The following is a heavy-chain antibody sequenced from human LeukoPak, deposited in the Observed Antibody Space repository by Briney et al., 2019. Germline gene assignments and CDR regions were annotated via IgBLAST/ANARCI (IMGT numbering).Heavy chain of an antibody. D-gene: IGHD2-21*01. CDR1: GYTFTGYY. V-gene: IGHV1-2*02. Sequence: ASVKVSCKASGYTFTGYYMHWVRQAPGQGLEWMGWINPNSGGTNYAQKFQGRVTMTRDTSISTAYMELSRLRSDDTAVYYCARVPIPPSYYYYMDVWGKGTTVTISS. CDR2: INPNSGGT. CDR3: ARVPIPPSYYYYMDV. J-gene: IGHJ6*03.